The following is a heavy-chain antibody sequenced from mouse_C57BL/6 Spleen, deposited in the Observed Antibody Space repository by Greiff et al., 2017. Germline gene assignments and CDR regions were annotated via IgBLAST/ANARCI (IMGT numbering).Heavy chain of an antibody. CDR1: GYAFSSYW. Sequence: VQLQQSGAELVKPGASVKISCKASGYAFSSYWMNWVKQRPGKGLEWIGQIYPGDGDTNYNGKFKGKATLTADKSSITAYMQLSSLTSEDSAVCFCARGGGRGYFDYWGQGTALTVSS. CDR2: IYPGDGDT. J-gene: IGHJ2*01. CDR3: ARGGGRGYFDY. V-gene: IGHV1-80*01.